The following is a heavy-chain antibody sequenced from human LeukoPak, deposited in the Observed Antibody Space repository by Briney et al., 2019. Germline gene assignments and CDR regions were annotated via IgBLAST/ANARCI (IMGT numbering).Heavy chain of an antibody. CDR2: FDPEDGET. CDR1: GYTLTELS. Sequence: ASVKVSCKVSGYTLTELSMHWVRQAPGKGLEWMGGFDPEDGETIYAQKFQGRVTMTEDTSTDTAYMELSSLRSEDTAVYYCATAPEYYYDSSVPSDAFDIWGQGTMVTVSS. D-gene: IGHD3-22*01. V-gene: IGHV1-24*01. CDR3: ATAPEYYYDSSVPSDAFDI. J-gene: IGHJ3*02.